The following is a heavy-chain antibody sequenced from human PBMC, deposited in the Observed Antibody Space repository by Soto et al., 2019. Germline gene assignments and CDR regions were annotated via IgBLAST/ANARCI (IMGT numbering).Heavy chain of an antibody. CDR3: ARAVDLSSGSYYYYGMDV. J-gene: IGHJ6*02. Sequence: EVQLVESGGGLVQPGGSLRLSCAASGFTFNIYSMNWVRQAPGKGLEWVSYISSAGSSIFYADSVKGRFTISRDNAKNSLYLQMISLRDEDTAVYYCARAVDLSSGSYYYYGMDVWGQGTTVTVSS. CDR1: GFTFNIYS. V-gene: IGHV3-48*02. D-gene: IGHD6-19*01. CDR2: ISSAGSSI.